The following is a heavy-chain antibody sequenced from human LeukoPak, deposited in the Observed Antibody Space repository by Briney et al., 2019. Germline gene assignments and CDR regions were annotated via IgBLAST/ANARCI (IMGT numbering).Heavy chain of an antibody. V-gene: IGHV3-21*01. CDR1: GFTLSSYS. Sequence: GGSLRLSCAASGFTLSSYSFNWVRQAPGKGLEWVSSINTVASYIYYADSVRGRFTISRDNAENLLWLQMNGLRAEDSAVYYCARLRRNSDRSGFYYYYDHWGQGTLVTVSS. CDR2: INTVASYI. CDR3: ARLRRNSDRSGFYYYYDH. J-gene: IGHJ4*02. D-gene: IGHD3-22*01.